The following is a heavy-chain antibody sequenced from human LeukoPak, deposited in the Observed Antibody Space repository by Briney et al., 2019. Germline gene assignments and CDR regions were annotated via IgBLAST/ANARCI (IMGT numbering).Heavy chain of an antibody. CDR1: GGTFISYA. J-gene: IGHJ4*02. CDR3: AAAVYYYDSSGYYGGFDY. CDR2: IIPIFGTA. D-gene: IGHD3-22*01. Sequence: SVKVSCKASGGTFISYAISWVRQAPGQGLEWMGGIIPIFGTANYAQKFQGRVTITTDESTSTAYMELGSLRSEDTAVYYCAAAVYYYDSSGYYGGFDYWGQGTLVTVSS. V-gene: IGHV1-69*05.